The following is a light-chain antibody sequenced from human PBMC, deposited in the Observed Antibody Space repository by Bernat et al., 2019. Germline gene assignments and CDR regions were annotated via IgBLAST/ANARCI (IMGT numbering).Light chain of an antibody. Sequence: EIVMTHSPATLSASPGARATLSCRASQSVTTNLAWYQQKPGQAPRLLIYGASTRTPGIPARFSGSGSGTGFTLTISILQSEDFAVYYCQQYNTWPPGTFGQGTKLEIK. V-gene: IGKV3-15*01. J-gene: IGKJ2*02. CDR1: QSVTTN. CDR2: GAS. CDR3: QQYNTWPPGT.